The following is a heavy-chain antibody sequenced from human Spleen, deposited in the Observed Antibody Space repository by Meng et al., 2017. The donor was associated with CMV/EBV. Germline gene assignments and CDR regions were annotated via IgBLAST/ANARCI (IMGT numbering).Heavy chain of an antibody. CDR3: ARSNRGGFDH. CDR1: GGSISNYY. D-gene: IGHD2/OR15-2a*01. Sequence: LSLTCTMSGGSISNYYWNCIRQPPGKGLEWIGDIYDSGSANYNPSLKSRVIMSLDTSKKQLSLKLTSVTAADTAVYYCARSNRGGFDHWGQGTLVTVSS. J-gene: IGHJ4*02. CDR2: IYDSGSA. V-gene: IGHV4-59*01.